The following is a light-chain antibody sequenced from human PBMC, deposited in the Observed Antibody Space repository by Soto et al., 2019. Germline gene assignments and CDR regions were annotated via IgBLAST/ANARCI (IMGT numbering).Light chain of an antibody. Sequence: EIVLTQSPGTLSLSPGERATLSCRASQSVSSSYLAWYQQKPGQAPRLLIYGASSRATGIPDRFSGSGSGTDLTLTISRLEPDDLAVYYCQQYGSSPWTFGQGTKVEIK. J-gene: IGKJ1*01. CDR1: QSVSSSY. V-gene: IGKV3-20*01. CDR3: QQYGSSPWT. CDR2: GAS.